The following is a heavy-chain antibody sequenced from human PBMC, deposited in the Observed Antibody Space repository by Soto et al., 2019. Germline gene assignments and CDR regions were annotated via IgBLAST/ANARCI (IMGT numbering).Heavy chain of an antibody. CDR1: GYTFTSYG. Sequence: ASVKVSCKASGYTFTSYGISWVRQAPGQGLEWMGWISAYNGNTNYAQKLQGRVTMTTDTSTSTAYMELRSLRSDDTAVYYCAVDSSGHVPPDYWGQGTPVTVSS. CDR2: ISAYNGNT. CDR3: AVDSSGHVPPDY. J-gene: IGHJ4*02. V-gene: IGHV1-18*01. D-gene: IGHD3-22*01.